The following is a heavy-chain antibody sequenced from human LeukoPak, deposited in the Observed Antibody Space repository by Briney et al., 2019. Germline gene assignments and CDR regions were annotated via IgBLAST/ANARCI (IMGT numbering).Heavy chain of an antibody. D-gene: IGHD2-15*01. CDR1: GFTFSSCG. Sequence: GRSLRLSCAASGFTFSSCGMHWVRQAPGKGLVWVSRINSDGSSTSYADSVKGRFTISRDNAKNTLYLQMNSLRAEDTAVYYCASGPGGGSSYWFDPWGQGTLVTVSS. CDR3: ASGPGGGSSYWFDP. J-gene: IGHJ5*02. V-gene: IGHV3-74*01. CDR2: INSDGSST.